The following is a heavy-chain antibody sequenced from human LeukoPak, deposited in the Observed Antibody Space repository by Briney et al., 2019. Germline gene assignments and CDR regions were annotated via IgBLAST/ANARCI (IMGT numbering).Heavy chain of an antibody. CDR2: IVVGSGNT. V-gene: IGHV1-58*01. CDR1: GFTFTSSA. D-gene: IGHD6-19*01. CDR3: AAEYSRGWSFDY. J-gene: IGHJ4*02. Sequence: ASVKVSCKASGFTFTSSAVQWVRQARGQRLEWIGWIVVGSGNTNYAQKFQERVTITRDMSTSTAYMELSSLRSEDTAVYYCAAEYSRGWSFDYWGQGTLVTVSS.